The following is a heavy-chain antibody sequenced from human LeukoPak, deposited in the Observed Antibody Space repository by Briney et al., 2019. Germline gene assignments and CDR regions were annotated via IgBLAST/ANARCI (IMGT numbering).Heavy chain of an antibody. Sequence: PSETLSLTCTVSGGSISSSSYYWGWIRPPPGKGLEWIGSIHYSGSTYYNPSLKSRVTISVDTSKNQFSLKLSSVTAADTAVYYCARGSYGYDYWGQGTLVTVSS. CDR3: ARGSYGYDY. CDR1: GGSISSSSYY. J-gene: IGHJ4*02. CDR2: IHYSGST. D-gene: IGHD5-18*01. V-gene: IGHV4-39*07.